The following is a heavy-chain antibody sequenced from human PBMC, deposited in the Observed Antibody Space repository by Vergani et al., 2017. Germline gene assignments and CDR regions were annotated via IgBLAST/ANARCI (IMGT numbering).Heavy chain of an antibody. CDR2: ISGQNFRT. CDR3: ARDRVDIVATTTYYYYYYGMDV. V-gene: IGHV3-23*04. J-gene: IGHJ6*02. D-gene: IGHD5-12*01. Sequence: EVQLVESGGGLRQPGGSLKLSCAASGFTFTAHGLNWVRQAPGKGLEWVSGISGQNFRTHYADSVKGRFTISRHNSKNTLYLQMNSLRAEDTAVYYCARDRVDIVATTTYYYYYYGMDVWGQGTTVTVSS. CDR1: GFTFTAHG.